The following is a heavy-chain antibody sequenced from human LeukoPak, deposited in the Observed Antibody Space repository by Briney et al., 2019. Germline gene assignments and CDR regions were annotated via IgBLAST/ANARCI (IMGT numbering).Heavy chain of an antibody. D-gene: IGHD5-24*01. J-gene: IGHJ4*02. CDR1: GFTFSSYS. CDR2: ISSSSSYI. V-gene: IGHV3-21*01. Sequence: GGSLRLSCAASGFTFSSYSMNWVRQAPGRGLEWVSSISSSSSYIYYADSVKGRFTISRDNAKNSLYLQMNSLRAEDTAVYYCARDIDDYPFDYWGQGTLVTVSS. CDR3: ARDIDDYPFDY.